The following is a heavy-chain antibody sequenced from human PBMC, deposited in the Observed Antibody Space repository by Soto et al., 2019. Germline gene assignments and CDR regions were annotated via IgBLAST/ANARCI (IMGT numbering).Heavy chain of an antibody. V-gene: IGHV3-33*01. CDR3: AREGPHYYFGF. Sequence: QVQLVESGGGVVLPGRSLRLSCAASGFTFSTYVMHWVRQAPGKGLEWVAAIWSDGSNRYYADSVKGRFTISRDNSKNALDLQISSLRVEDTAVYYCAREGPHYYFGFWGQGTLVTGSS. J-gene: IGHJ4*02. CDR2: IWSDGSNR. CDR1: GFTFSTYV.